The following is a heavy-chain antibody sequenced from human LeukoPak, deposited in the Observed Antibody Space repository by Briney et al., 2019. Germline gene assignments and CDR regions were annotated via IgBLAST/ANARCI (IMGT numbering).Heavy chain of an antibody. V-gene: IGHV1-69*10. CDR1: GGTFSSYA. CDR3: ARVDTAMVKSFDY. CDR2: IIPILGIA. Sequence: ASVKVSCKASGGTFSSYAISWVRQAPGQGLEWMGWIIPILGIANYAQKFQGRVTITADKSTSTAYMELSSLRSEDTAVYYCARVDTAMVKSFDYWGQGTLVTVSS. J-gene: IGHJ4*02. D-gene: IGHD5-18*01.